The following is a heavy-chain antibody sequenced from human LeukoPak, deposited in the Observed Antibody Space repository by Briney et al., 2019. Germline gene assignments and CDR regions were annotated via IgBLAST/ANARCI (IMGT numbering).Heavy chain of an antibody. Sequence: GGTLRLSCAASGFTFRIYAMSWVRQAPGKGLEWVSTITSGENTYYADSVKGRFTISRDNSKNTLSLQMNSLRAEDTAVYYCAKDSLWYGDYPYYFDYWGQGTLVTVSS. CDR2: ITSGENT. CDR1: GFTFRIYA. V-gene: IGHV3-23*01. CDR3: AKDSLWYGDYPYYFDY. D-gene: IGHD4-17*01. J-gene: IGHJ4*02.